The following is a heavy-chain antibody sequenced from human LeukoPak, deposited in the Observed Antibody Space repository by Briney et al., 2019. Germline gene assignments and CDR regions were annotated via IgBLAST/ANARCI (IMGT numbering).Heavy chain of an antibody. Sequence: GASVKVSCKASGYTFTSYGISWVRQAPGQGLEWMGWISAYNGNTNYAQKFQGRVTITADKSTSTAYMELSSLRSEDTAVYYCASPLLEDYDQGAFDIWGQGTMVTVSS. V-gene: IGHV1-18*01. J-gene: IGHJ3*02. CDR3: ASPLLEDYDQGAFDI. CDR2: ISAYNGNT. CDR1: GYTFTSYG. D-gene: IGHD3-10*02.